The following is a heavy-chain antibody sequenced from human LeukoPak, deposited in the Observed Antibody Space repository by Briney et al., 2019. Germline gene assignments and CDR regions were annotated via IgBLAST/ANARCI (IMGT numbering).Heavy chain of an antibody. J-gene: IGHJ3*02. Sequence: PGGSLRLSCAASGFTFSSYVMSWVRQAPGKGLDWVSVINPSGDNTYDADSVKGRFTISRDNSKSTLYLQMNSLRAEDSAVYYCARLQAFAFDIWGQGTMVTVSS. CDR2: INPSGDNT. CDR1: GFTFSSYV. CDR3: ARLQAFAFDI. V-gene: IGHV3-23*01. D-gene: IGHD2-21*01.